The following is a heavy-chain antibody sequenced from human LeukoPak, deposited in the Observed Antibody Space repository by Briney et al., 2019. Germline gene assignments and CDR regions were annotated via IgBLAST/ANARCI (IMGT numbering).Heavy chain of an antibody. D-gene: IGHD3-22*01. CDR2: ISYSGSI. V-gene: IGHV4-39*01. CDR1: GDSISSGSYY. CDR3: RGYDSSGNWLFDY. J-gene: IGHJ4*02. Sequence: SETLSLTYTVSGDSISSGSYYWAWVRQPPGKGLEWIGSISYSGSIYYNPSLKTRVTMSVDTSKNQFSLRLSSVTAADTALYYCRGYDSSGNWLFDYWGQGTLVTVSS.